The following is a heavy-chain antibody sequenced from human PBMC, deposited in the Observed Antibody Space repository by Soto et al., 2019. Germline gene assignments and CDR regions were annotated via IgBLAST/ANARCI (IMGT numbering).Heavy chain of an antibody. Sequence: QVQLQESGPGLVKPSETLSLTCTVSGDSISSYYWSWIRQPAGKGLEWIGRVYSSGSTNYNPSLQSRVTLSVDTSKNQFSLKLSSVTAADTAVYYCTRGPNWHYYYYGVDVWGQGTTVTVSS. D-gene: IGHD7-27*01. CDR3: TRGPNWHYYYYGVDV. CDR1: GDSISSYY. J-gene: IGHJ6*02. V-gene: IGHV4-4*07. CDR2: VYSSGST.